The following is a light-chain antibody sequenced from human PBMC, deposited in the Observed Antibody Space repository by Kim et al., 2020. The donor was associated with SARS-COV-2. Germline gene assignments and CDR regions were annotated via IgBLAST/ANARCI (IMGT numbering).Light chain of an antibody. CDR3: LQDSRYPRT. J-gene: IGKJ1*01. CDR1: QAIRNE. Sequence: AIQMTQSPSSLSASTGDRVTITCRASQAIRNELGWYQQKPGKAPKVLIYAASTLKSGVSSRFSGSGSGTDFTLTISSLQPEDFATYYCLQDSRYPRTFGQGTKVDIK. V-gene: IGKV1-6*01. CDR2: AAS.